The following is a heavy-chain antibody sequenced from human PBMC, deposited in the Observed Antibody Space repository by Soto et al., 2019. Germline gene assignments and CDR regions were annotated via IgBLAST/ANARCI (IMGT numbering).Heavy chain of an antibody. CDR3: ARDPEDIAVAPIDY. J-gene: IGHJ4*02. D-gene: IGHD6-19*01. CDR2: ISSSSSYI. Sequence: GGSLRLSCAASGFTFSSYSMNWVRQAPGKGLEWVSSISSSSSYIYYADSVKGRFTISRDNAKNSLYLQMNSLRAEDTAVYYCARDPEDIAVAPIDYWGQGTLVTVSS. CDR1: GFTFSSYS. V-gene: IGHV3-21*01.